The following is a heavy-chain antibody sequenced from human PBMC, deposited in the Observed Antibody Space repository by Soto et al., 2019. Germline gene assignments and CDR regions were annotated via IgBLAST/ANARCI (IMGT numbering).Heavy chain of an antibody. CDR1: GFTFSSYA. CDR2: ISYDGSNK. D-gene: IGHD3-22*01. V-gene: IGHV3-30-3*01. CDR3: ARGKTYYYDSSGYSYFDY. Sequence: PGGSLRLSCAASGFTFSSYAMHWVRQAPGKGLEWVAVISYDGSNKYYADSVKGRFTISRDNSKNTLYLQMNSLRAEDTAVYYCARGKTYYYDSSGYSYFDYWGQGT. J-gene: IGHJ4*02.